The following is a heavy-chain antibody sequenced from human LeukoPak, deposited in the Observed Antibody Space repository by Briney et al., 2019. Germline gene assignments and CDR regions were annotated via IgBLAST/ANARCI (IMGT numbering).Heavy chain of an antibody. CDR3: AKGGYYYGSGSHYYYYDYMDV. CDR2: ISGSGCST. V-gene: IGHV3-23*01. Sequence: PGGSLRLSCAASGFTFSSYAMSWVRQAPGKGLEWVSAISGSGCSTYYADSVKGRFTISRDNSKNTLYLQMNSLRAEDTAVYYCAKGGYYYGSGSHYYYYDYMDVWGKGTTVTVSS. CDR1: GFTFSSYA. J-gene: IGHJ6*03. D-gene: IGHD3-10*01.